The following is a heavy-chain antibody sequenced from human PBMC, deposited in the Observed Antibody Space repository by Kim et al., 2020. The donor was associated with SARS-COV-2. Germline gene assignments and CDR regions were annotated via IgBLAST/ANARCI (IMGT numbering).Heavy chain of an antibody. CDR3: ASPQGPSDY. Sequence: NKYYADSVKGRFTNSRDNSKNTLYLQMNSLRAEDTAVYYCASPQGPSDYWGQGTLVTVSS. J-gene: IGHJ4*02. CDR2: NK. V-gene: IGHV3-30*01.